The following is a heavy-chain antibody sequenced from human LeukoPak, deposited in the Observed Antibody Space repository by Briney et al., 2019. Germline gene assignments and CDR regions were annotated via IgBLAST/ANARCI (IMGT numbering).Heavy chain of an antibody. V-gene: IGHV4-59*08. J-gene: IGHJ4*02. CDR2: IYQSGST. CDR1: GGSISSYY. CDR3: ARQTSLWGPFDY. D-gene: IGHD5-18*01. Sequence: PSETLSLTCTVSGGSISSYYWSWIRQPPGKGLEWIGYIYQSGSTYYNPSLKSRVSISADRSKNQFSLKLSSVTAADTAVYYCARQTSLWGPFDYWGQGTLVTVSS.